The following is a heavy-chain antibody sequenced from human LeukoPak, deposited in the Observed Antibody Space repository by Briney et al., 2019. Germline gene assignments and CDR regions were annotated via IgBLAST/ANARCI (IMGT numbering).Heavy chain of an antibody. CDR3: ARDSRYNYDSSYSGLGDS. CDR2: ISGSGGAT. J-gene: IGHJ4*02. CDR1: GITFSTFG. D-gene: IGHD3-22*01. V-gene: IGHV3-23*01. Sequence: GGSLRLSCAASGITFSTFGMSWVRQAPGKGLEWVSAISGSGGATFYADSVKGRFTISRDSSKNTLYLQMNSLRGEDTAVYCCARDSRYNYDSSYSGLGDSWGQGTLVTVSS.